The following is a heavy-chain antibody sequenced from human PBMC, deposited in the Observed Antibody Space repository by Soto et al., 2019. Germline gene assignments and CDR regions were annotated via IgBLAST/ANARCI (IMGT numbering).Heavy chain of an antibody. J-gene: IGHJ4*02. Sequence: GGSLRLSCAASGFTFSSYWMHWVRQAPGKGPVWVSRINSDGGSTSYADSVKGRFTISRDNAKNTLYLQMNSLRAEDTAVYYCARTADFWSGYYEDELGYWGQGTLVTVSS. CDR1: GFTFSSYW. CDR3: ARTADFWSGYYEDELGY. V-gene: IGHV3-74*01. D-gene: IGHD3-3*01. CDR2: INSDGGST.